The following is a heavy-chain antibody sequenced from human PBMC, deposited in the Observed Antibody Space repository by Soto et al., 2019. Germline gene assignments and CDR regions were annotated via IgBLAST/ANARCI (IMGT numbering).Heavy chain of an antibody. CDR1: GFTFSSYG. CDR3: ARDNGSSWDGQTHWFDP. Sequence: QVQLVESGGGVVQPGRSLRLSCAASGFTFSSYGMHWVRQAPGKGLEWVAVIWYDGSNKYYADSVKGRFTISRDNSKNRLYLKMDSLRAEDTAVYYCARDNGSSWDGQTHWFDPWCQGTLVTVSS. V-gene: IGHV3-33*01. J-gene: IGHJ5*02. CDR2: IWYDGSNK. D-gene: IGHD6-13*01.